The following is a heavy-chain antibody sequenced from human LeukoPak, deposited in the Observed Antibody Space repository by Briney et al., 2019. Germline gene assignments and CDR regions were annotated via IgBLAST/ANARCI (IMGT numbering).Heavy chain of an antibody. V-gene: IGHV3-48*03. Sequence: QPGGSLRLSCAASGFTFSSYEMNWARQAPGKGLEWVSYISSSGSTIYYADSVKGRFTISRDNAKNSLYLQMNSLRAEDTAVYYCARDPYSGSYYIDYWGQGTLVTVSS. D-gene: IGHD1-26*01. CDR1: GFTFSSYE. CDR3: ARDPYSGSYYIDY. J-gene: IGHJ4*02. CDR2: ISSSGSTI.